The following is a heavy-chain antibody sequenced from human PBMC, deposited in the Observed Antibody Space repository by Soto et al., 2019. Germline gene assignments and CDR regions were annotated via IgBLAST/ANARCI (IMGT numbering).Heavy chain of an antibody. CDR2: IYYTGNT. V-gene: IGHV4-31*03. J-gene: IGHJ4*02. D-gene: IGHD1-1*01. CDR3: ASGHDAYNVRY. CDR1: GGSISSGGTGSY. Sequence: QVQLQESGPGLVKPSQTLSLTCTVSGGSISSGGTGSYWTWIRQLPGMGLEWIGSIYYTGNTYYNPSLTSRPTISRDTSANPFSLNVTSVTDAETAVYFCASGHDAYNVRYWGQGTLVPVSS.